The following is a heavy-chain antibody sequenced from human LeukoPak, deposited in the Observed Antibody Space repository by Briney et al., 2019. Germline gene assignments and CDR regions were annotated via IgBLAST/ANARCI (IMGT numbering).Heavy chain of an antibody. D-gene: IGHD2-2*01. J-gene: IGHJ3*02. CDR2: IYPGDSDT. CDR1: GYSFTTYW. Sequence: GESLKISCKGSGYSFTTYWIGWVRQMPGKGLEWMGIIYPGDSDTRYSPSFQGQVTISADKSISTAYLQWSSLKASDTAMYYCARQRGYCSSTSCYGAFDIWGQGTMVTVSS. V-gene: IGHV5-51*01. CDR3: ARQRGYCSSTSCYGAFDI.